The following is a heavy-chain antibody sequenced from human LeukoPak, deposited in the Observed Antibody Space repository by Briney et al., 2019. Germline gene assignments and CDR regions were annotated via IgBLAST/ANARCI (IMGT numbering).Heavy chain of an antibody. CDR1: GDSVSSNSAA. D-gene: IGHD5-12*01. Sequence: SQTLSLTCAISGDSVSSNSAAWNWIRQSPSRGLEWLGRTYYRSKWYNDYAVSVKSRITINPDTSKNQFPLQLNSVTPEDTAVYYCARDPGGGEWLRFPANNEYYYYGMDVWGQGTTVTVSS. V-gene: IGHV6-1*01. CDR3: ARDPGGGEWLRFPANNEYYYYGMDV. J-gene: IGHJ6*02. CDR2: TYYRSKWYN.